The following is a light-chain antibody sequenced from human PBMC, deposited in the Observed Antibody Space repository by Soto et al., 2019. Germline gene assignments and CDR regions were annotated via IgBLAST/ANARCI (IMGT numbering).Light chain of an antibody. Sequence: QPVLTQPPSASGTPGQRVTISCSGSSSNIGSNYVYWYQQLPGTAPKLLIYSNNRRPSGVPDRFSGSKSGTSASLAISGLRSEDEADYYCATWDDSLSGPVFGGGTKLTVL. CDR1: SSNIGSNY. CDR2: SNN. J-gene: IGLJ2*01. CDR3: ATWDDSLSGPV. V-gene: IGLV1-47*02.